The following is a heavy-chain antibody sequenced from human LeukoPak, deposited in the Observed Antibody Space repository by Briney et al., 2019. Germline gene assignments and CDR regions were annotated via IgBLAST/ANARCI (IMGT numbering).Heavy chain of an antibody. D-gene: IGHD1-26*01. CDR3: AREGSGWELLGHDAFDI. Sequence: GASVKVSCKASRYTFTGYYMHWVRQAPGQGLEWMGWINPNSGGTNYAQKFQGRVTMTRDTSISTAYMELSRLRSDDTAVYYCAREGSGWELLGHDAFDIWGQGTMVTVSS. V-gene: IGHV1-2*02. CDR1: RYTFTGYY. CDR2: INPNSGGT. J-gene: IGHJ3*02.